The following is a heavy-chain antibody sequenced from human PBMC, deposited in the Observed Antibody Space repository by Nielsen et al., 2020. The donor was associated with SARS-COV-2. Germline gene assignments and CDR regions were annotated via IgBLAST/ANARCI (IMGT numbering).Heavy chain of an antibody. CDR1: GFTFSDYY. Sequence: GGSLRLSCAASGFTFSDYYMSWIRQAPGKGLEWVSYISSSGSTIYYADSVKGRFTISRDNAKNSLYLQMNSLRAEDTAVYYCARDLGDNWNDDLESWGQGTLVTVSS. CDR2: ISSSGSTI. V-gene: IGHV3-11*04. J-gene: IGHJ4*02. D-gene: IGHD1-20*01. CDR3: ARDLGDNWNDDLES.